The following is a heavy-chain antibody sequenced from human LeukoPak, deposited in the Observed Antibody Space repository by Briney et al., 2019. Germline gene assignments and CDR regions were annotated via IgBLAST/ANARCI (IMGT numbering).Heavy chain of an antibody. CDR3: ARRQLYYYDSSGYYPGAFDI. V-gene: IGHV4-39*01. D-gene: IGHD3-22*01. J-gene: IGHJ3*02. CDR2: IYYSGST. Sequence: SETLSLTCTVSGGSISSSSYYWGRIRQPPGKGLEWIGSIYYSGSTYYNPSLKSRVTISVDTSKNQFSLKLSSVTAADTAVYYCARRQLYYYDSSGYYPGAFDIWGQGTMVTVSS. CDR1: GGSISSSSYY.